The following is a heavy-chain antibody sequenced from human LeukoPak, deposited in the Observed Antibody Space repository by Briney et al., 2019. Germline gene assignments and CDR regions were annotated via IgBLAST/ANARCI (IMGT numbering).Heavy chain of an antibody. V-gene: IGHV3-74*01. CDR1: GFTFGSYW. D-gene: IGHD1-26*01. CDR2: INTDGGDT. CDR3: ARDEKIVGASGRDY. Sequence: PGGSLRLSCAASGFTFGSYWMHWVRQAPGKGLVWVSRINTDGGDTIYADSVKGRFTISRDNAKNTLFLQMNSLRAEDTAVCYCARDEKIVGASGRDYWGQGTLVTVSS. J-gene: IGHJ4*02.